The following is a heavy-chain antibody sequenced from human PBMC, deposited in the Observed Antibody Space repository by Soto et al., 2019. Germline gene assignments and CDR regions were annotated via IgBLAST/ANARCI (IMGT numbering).Heavy chain of an antibody. J-gene: IGHJ6*02. CDR1: GFSLSTTGVG. CDR3: VQSRCGGDCLQSYSSHSYYGLDV. Sequence: QITLKESGPTLVKPTQTLTLTCTFSGFSLSTTGVGVGWIRQPPGKALEWLALIYWDDDKRYNPSLKRRLTISKDTSKNQVVLTMTNVDPVDTATYYCVQSRCGGDCLQSYSSHSYYGLDVWGQGTTVTVSS. D-gene: IGHD2-21*01. V-gene: IGHV2-5*02. CDR2: IYWDDDK.